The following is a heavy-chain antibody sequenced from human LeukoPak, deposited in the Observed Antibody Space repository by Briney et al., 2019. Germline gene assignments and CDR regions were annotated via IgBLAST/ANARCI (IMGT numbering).Heavy chain of an antibody. J-gene: IGHJ4*02. D-gene: IGHD6-19*01. CDR1: GFTFSNYW. V-gene: IGHV3-74*01. Sequence: GGSLRLSCAASGFTFSNYWMHWVRQAPGKGLVWVSRIDSDGSITNYADSVKGRFTISRDNAKNTLYLQMNSLRAEDTAVYYCSRDPSAVAGNFDYWGQGTLVTVSS. CDR2: IDSDGSIT. CDR3: SRDPSAVAGNFDY.